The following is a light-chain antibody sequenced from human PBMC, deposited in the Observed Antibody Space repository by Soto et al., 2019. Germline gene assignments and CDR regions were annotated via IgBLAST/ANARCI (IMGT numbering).Light chain of an antibody. CDR1: QSINNY. Sequence: EIVLTQSPVTLSLSPGERATLSCRASQSINNYLAWYQQKPGQPPRLLIYDASNRATAIPVRFSGSGSGTDFTLTISSLEPDDSAVYYCQYRGIWPPGATFGGGTKVALK. CDR3: QYRGIWPPGAT. V-gene: IGKV3-11*01. J-gene: IGKJ4*01. CDR2: DAS.